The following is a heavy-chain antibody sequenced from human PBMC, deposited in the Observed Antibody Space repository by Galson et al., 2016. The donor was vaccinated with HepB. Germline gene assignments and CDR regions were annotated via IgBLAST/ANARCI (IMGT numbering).Heavy chain of an antibody. CDR3: AKDLDIVVVPSAIDY. CDR1: GFTFSSYA. CDR2: ISGSGRST. V-gene: IGHV3-23*01. Sequence: SLRLSCAASGFTFSSYAMSWVRQAPGKGLELVSSISGSGRSTYYADSVKGRYAISRDNSKNTLNLQMNSLRVEDTAVYYCAKDLDIVVVPSAIDYWGQGTLVTVSS. D-gene: IGHD2-2*01. J-gene: IGHJ4*02.